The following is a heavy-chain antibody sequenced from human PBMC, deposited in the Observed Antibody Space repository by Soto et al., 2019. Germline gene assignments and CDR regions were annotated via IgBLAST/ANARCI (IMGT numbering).Heavy chain of an antibody. CDR3: AGVGGNWNDDYVHY. V-gene: IGHV1-8*01. J-gene: IGHJ4*02. D-gene: IGHD1-1*01. Sequence: QVQLVQSGAEVKKPGASVKVSCKASGYTFSDHDINWVRQASGQGPEWLGWMNPNSGDTGYAQNFQGRVTMTRDTSKRTAYMELSSLRSEDTAVDYCAGVGGNWNDDYVHYWGQGTLVTVSS. CDR1: GYTFSDHD. CDR2: MNPNSGDT.